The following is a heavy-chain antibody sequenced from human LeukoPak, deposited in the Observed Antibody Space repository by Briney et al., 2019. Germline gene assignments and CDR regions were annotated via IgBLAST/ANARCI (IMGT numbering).Heavy chain of an antibody. D-gene: IGHD5-12*01. Sequence: GGSLRLSCAASGFTFSSYAMNWVRQAPGKGLEWVSAISGGGGTTYYADSVKGRFTISRDNSKNTLFLQMNSLRAEHTAVYYCAKDREGLSSGYDLEYFDYWGQGTLVTVSS. V-gene: IGHV3-23*01. CDR2: ISGGGGTT. CDR1: GFTFSSYA. CDR3: AKDREGLSSGYDLEYFDY. J-gene: IGHJ4*02.